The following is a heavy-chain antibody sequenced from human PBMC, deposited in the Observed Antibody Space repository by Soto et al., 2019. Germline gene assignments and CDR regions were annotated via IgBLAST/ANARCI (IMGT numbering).Heavy chain of an antibody. D-gene: IGHD5-12*01. CDR2: IIPIFGTT. V-gene: IGHV1-69*06. CDR1: GDIFSGYS. J-gene: IGHJ4*02. CDR3: ARDLGSGYDPGDY. Sequence: SVKVSCKTSGDIFSGYSISWVRQAPGQGLEWMGGIIPIFGTTNYAQGFHGRVTITADKSTSTVYMELYSLKSEDTAVYYCARDLGSGYDPGDYWGQGTLVTVSS.